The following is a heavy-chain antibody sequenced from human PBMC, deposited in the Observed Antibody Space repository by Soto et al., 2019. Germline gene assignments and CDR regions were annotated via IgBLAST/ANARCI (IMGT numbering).Heavy chain of an antibody. J-gene: IGHJ6*02. CDR1: GYTFTGYY. Sequence: GASVKVSCKASGYTFTGYYMHWVRQAPGQGLEWMGRINPNSGGTNYAQKFQGWVTMTRDTSISTAYMELRSLRSDDTAVYYCARGPPLATGVYYYYYGMDVWGQGTTVTVSS. CDR3: ARGPPLATGVYYYYYGMDV. CDR2: INPNSGGT. D-gene: IGHD5-12*01. V-gene: IGHV1-2*04.